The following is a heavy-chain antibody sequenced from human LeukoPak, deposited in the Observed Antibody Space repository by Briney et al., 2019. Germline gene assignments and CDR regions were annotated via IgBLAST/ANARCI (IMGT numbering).Heavy chain of an antibody. Sequence: SETLSLTCTVSGGSISSSSYYWGWIRQPPGKGLEWIGSIYYSGSTYYNPSLKSRVTISVDTSRNQFSLKLSSVTAADTAVYYCARGSPVTMVRGVIGFDPWGQGTLVTVSS. CDR3: ARGSPVTMVRGVIGFDP. V-gene: IGHV4-39*07. D-gene: IGHD3-10*01. CDR2: IYYSGST. CDR1: GGSISSSSYY. J-gene: IGHJ5*02.